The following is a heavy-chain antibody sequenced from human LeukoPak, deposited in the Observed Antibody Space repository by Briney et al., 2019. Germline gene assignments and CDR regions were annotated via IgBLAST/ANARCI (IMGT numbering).Heavy chain of an antibody. D-gene: IGHD1-26*01. J-gene: IGHJ4*02. CDR1: GGTFSSYA. Sequence: VASVKVSCKASGGTFSSYAISWVRQAPGQRLEWMGRNIPILGIANYAQKSQGRVTITADKSTSPAYMTLSSLKSEDTAVYYCARAKSGSIVGATNWGQGTLVTVSS. CDR2: NIPILGIA. CDR3: ARAKSGSIVGATN. V-gene: IGHV1-69*04.